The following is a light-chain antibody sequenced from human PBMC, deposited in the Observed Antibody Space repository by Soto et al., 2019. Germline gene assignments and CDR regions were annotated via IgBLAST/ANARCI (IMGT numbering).Light chain of an antibody. J-gene: IGLJ1*01. CDR2: EVS. CDR1: SSDVGSYNY. V-gene: IGLV2-14*01. Sequence: QSALAQPASVSGSPGQSITISCTGTSSDVGSYNYVSWCQQHPGNAPQLMIYEVSNRPSGVSNRFSGSKSGNTASLTISGLQAEDEGVYYCSSYTSSSPRVFGTGTKVTVL. CDR3: SSYTSSSPRV.